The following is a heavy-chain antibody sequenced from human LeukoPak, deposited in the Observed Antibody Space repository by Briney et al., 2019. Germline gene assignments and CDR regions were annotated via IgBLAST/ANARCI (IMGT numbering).Heavy chain of an antibody. D-gene: IGHD5-24*01. CDR1: GASISPYY. CDR3: ATGADDDKVGY. V-gene: IGHV4-4*08. J-gene: IGHJ4*02. Sequence: SETLSLTCTVSGASISPYYLTWIRQTPGKGLEWIGHRHPSGGISYNPSLWSRVTIAADTSKNQFSLSLTFVNAADTAVYYCATGADDDKVGYWGQGALVSVSS. CDR2: RHPSGGI.